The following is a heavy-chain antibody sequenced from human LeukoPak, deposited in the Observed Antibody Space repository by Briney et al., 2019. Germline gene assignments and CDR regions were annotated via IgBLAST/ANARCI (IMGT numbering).Heavy chain of an antibody. J-gene: IGHJ4*02. Sequence: GGSLRLSCAASGFTFSSYGMYWVRQAPGKGLELVAVVWSDGNNKYYADSVRGRFTISRDNSKNTLHLQMNSLRAEDTAVYYCARDRTYSSSPDRYCHFNYWGQGTLVTVSS. CDR1: GFTFSSYG. D-gene: IGHD6-6*01. CDR2: VWSDGNNK. V-gene: IGHV3-33*08. CDR3: ARDRTYSSSPDRYCHFNY.